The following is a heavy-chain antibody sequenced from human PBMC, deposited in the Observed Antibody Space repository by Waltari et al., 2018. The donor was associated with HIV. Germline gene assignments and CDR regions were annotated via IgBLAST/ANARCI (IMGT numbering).Heavy chain of an antibody. CDR2: IKSKSDAGTR. CDR1: GFNFDDAW. CDR3: AAGTGRSDFDY. D-gene: IGHD1-7*01. Sequence: EVYLVESGGGLVEPGGSLRLSCAASGFNFDDAWMSWVRQAPGKGLEWVGRIKSKSDAGTRHFAAPVKGRFAISRDYSKKIVYLQMSNLKAEDTAVYYCAAGTGRSDFDYWGQGTLVTVSS. V-gene: IGHV3-15*05. J-gene: IGHJ4*02.